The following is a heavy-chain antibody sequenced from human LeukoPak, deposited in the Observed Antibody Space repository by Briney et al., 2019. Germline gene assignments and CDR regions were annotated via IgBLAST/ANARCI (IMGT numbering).Heavy chain of an antibody. D-gene: IGHD3-10*01. CDR1: GFPFKGYW. J-gene: IGHJ4*02. CDR2: IKPDGSET. Sequence: GGSLRLPCVASGFPFKGYWMTWVRQSPGKGLDWVANIKPDGSETNYLDSVKGRFTISRDNARDSLFLEMNNLRVDDTAVYYCARDGGELWPLDEWGQGILVTVSS. CDR3: ARDGGELWPLDE. V-gene: IGHV3-7*01.